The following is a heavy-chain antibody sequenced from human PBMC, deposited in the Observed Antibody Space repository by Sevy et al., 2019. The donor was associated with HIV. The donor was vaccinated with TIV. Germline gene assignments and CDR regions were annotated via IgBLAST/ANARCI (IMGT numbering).Heavy chain of an antibody. D-gene: IGHD6-19*01. J-gene: IGHJ5*02. CDR1: GFTFDDYT. Sequence: GGSLRLSCAASGFTFDDYTMHWVRQAPGKGLEWVSLISWDGGSTYYADSVKGRFTISRDNSKNSLYLQMNSLRTEDTALYYCAKGSPRGWGLWLVEVGFDPWGQGTLVTVSS. V-gene: IGHV3-43*01. CDR3: AKGSPRGWGLWLVEVGFDP. CDR2: ISWDGGST.